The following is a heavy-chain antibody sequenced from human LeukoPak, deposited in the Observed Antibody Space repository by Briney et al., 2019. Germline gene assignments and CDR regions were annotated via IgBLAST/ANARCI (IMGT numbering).Heavy chain of an antibody. CDR3: ARGAWLAQWYYGMDV. D-gene: IGHD5-24*01. CDR2: ISYDGSNK. J-gene: IGHJ6*02. Sequence: GRSLRLSCAASGFTFGSYAMHWVRQAPGKGLEWVAVISYDGSNKYYADSVKGRFTISRDNSKNTLYLQMNSLRAEDTAVYYCARGAWLAQWYYGMDVWGQGTTVTVSS. CDR1: GFTFGSYA. V-gene: IGHV3-30-3*01.